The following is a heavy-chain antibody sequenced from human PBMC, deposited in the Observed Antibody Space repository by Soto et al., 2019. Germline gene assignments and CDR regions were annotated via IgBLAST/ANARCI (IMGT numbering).Heavy chain of an antibody. V-gene: IGHV3-33*01. Sequence: QVQLVESGGGVVQPGRSLRLSCAASGFTFSGYGMQWVRQAPGKGLEWGAVIWYDGSNKYYADSVKGRFTISRDNSKNKLYLQMNSLRVEDTAVYYCARGTLRGDYGADYWGQGTLVTVSS. J-gene: IGHJ4*02. D-gene: IGHD2-21*02. CDR3: ARGTLRGDYGADY. CDR1: GFTFSGYG. CDR2: IWYDGSNK.